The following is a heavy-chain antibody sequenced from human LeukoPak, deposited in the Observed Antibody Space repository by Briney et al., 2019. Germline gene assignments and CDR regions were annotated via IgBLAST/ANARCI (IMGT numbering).Heavy chain of an antibody. D-gene: IGHD3-10*01. Sequence: SETLSLTCTVSGGSISSSTYYWGWIRQPPGKGLEWIGSIYYSGSTYYKPSLKSRVTISVDTSKNQFSLNLSSVTAADTAVDYCARESSGTYYNPLGYMDVWGKGTTVTVSS. J-gene: IGHJ6*03. V-gene: IGHV4-39*07. CDR3: ARESSGTYYNPLGYMDV. CDR1: GGSISSSTYY. CDR2: IYYSGST.